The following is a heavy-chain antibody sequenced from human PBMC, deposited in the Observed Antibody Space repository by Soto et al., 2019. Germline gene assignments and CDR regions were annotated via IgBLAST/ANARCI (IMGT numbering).Heavy chain of an antibody. D-gene: IGHD1-1*01. J-gene: IGHJ4*02. V-gene: IGHV4-31*03. CDR3: ARVGPGYLIIDY. Sequence: PSAIMSLTCPVSGGNISSRGYYWSGIRPHPGKGLEWIGYIYYSGSTYYNPSLKSRVTISVDTSKNQFSLKLSSVTAADTAVYYCARVGPGYLIIDYCGQGTLVTVSA. CDR2: IYYSGST. CDR1: GGNISSRGYY.